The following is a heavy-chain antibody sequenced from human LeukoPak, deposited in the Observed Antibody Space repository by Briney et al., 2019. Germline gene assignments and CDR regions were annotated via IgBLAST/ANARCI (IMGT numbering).Heavy chain of an antibody. J-gene: IGHJ4*02. CDR3: ARWDYYGSGSYYNPLDY. CDR2: INPNSGGT. D-gene: IGHD3-10*01. CDR1: GYTFTGHY. Sequence: ASVKVSCKASGYTFTGHYIHWVRQAPGQGLEWMGWINPNSGGTNYAQKFQGRVTMTRDTSISTAYMELSRLRSDDTAVYYCARWDYYGSGSYYNPLDYWGQGTLVTVSS. V-gene: IGHV1-2*02.